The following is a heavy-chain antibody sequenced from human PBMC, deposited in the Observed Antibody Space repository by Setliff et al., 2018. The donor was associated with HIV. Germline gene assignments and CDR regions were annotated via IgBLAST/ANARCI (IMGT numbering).Heavy chain of an antibody. CDR1: GLIFDDYD. CDR3: AREIRAGDYPPYNYYFYMDV. J-gene: IGHJ6*03. CDR2: INWNGGST. V-gene: IGHV3-20*04. D-gene: IGHD4-17*01. Sequence: PGGSLRLSCAASGLIFDDYDMSWVRQVPGKGLEWVSGINWNGGSTGYADSVKGRFTISRDNAKNSLYLQMNSLRAEDTALYYCAREIRAGDYPPYNYYFYMDVWGKGTTVTVSS.